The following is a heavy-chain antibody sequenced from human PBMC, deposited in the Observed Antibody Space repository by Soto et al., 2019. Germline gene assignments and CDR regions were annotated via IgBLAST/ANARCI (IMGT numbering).Heavy chain of an antibody. D-gene: IGHD1-26*01. CDR3: ARGGNRKFDY. V-gene: IGHV3-30-3*01. CDR2: LLYDGSNK. J-gene: IGHJ4*02. CDR1: GFTFSIYE. Sequence: QVQLVESGGGVVQPGRSLRLSCAASGFTFSIYEMHWFRQAPGKGLEWVAVLLYDGSNKYYADSVEGRFTISRDISKSTVYLQMDSLKPEASAVYYCARGGNRKFDYWGRGTLVAVSS.